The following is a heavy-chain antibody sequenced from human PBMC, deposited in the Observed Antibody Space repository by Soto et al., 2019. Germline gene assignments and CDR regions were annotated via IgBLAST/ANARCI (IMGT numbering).Heavy chain of an antibody. CDR2: MNADSGNT. CDR1: GYTFTSYA. V-gene: IGHV1-3*01. CDR3: AREGKGLSPDC. Sequence: AASVKVSCKASGYTFTSYAMHWVRQAPGQRLEWMGWMNADSGNTEYSQKFQGRVTMTRNTSISTAYMELSSLRSEDTAVYYCAREGKGLSPDCWGQGTLVTVSS. D-gene: IGHD3-16*02. J-gene: IGHJ4*02.